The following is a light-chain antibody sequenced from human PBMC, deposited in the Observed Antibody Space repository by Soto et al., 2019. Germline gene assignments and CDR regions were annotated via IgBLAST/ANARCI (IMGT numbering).Light chain of an antibody. Sequence: QAVVTQSSSASASLGSSVRLTCTLSSGYSGYIITWHQQQPGKAPRYLMKLEGNGNYNKGSGVPDRFSGSSSGADRYLTISNLQSEDEADYYCETWDSNTWVFGGGTKLTVL. V-gene: IGLV4-60*03. CDR3: ETWDSNTWV. CDR1: SGYSGYI. CDR2: LEGNGNY. J-gene: IGLJ3*02.